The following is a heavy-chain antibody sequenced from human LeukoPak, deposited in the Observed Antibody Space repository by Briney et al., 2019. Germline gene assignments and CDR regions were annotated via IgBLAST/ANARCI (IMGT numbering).Heavy chain of an antibody. CDR1: GDSVTTYY. J-gene: IGHJ6*02. Sequence: SEALSLTCTVSGDSVTTYYWSWIRQPPGKGLEWLGYVYYSGSATYNPSLKSRVTISVDTSKNQFSLRLSSVTAADTAVYYCARDGSNWSNDYYHGVDVWGQGTTVTVSS. V-gene: IGHV4-59*02. CDR2: VYYSGSA. D-gene: IGHD4-11*01. CDR3: ARDGSNWSNDYYHGVDV.